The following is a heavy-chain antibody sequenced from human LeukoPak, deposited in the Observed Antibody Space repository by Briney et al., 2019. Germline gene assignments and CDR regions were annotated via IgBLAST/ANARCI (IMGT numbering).Heavy chain of an antibody. Sequence: ASVKVSCKASGYIFTNYGISWVRQAPGQGLEWMGWISAYSGNTNYAQNLQGRVTMTTDTSTSTAYMELSSLRSDDTAVYYCARAPDDYDFWSGPFDYWGRGTLVTVSS. V-gene: IGHV1-18*01. D-gene: IGHD3-3*01. CDR2: ISAYSGNT. CDR3: ARAPDDYDFWSGPFDY. CDR1: GYIFTNYG. J-gene: IGHJ4*02.